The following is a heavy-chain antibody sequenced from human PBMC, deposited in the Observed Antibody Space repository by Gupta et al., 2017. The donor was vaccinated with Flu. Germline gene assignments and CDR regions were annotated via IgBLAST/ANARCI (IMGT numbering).Heavy chain of an antibody. CDR3: ARDRVYLQHDD. J-gene: IGHJ4*02. CDR2: IYQDVRES. V-gene: IGHV3-7*01. Sequence: MSSIRQTPERGLECVTTIYQDVRESNYVYSVKGRFTISRDNAKNSLYLQIDSLRLEDTAVYYCARDRVYLQHDDSDQGTLVTVSS. D-gene: IGHD2-2*02.